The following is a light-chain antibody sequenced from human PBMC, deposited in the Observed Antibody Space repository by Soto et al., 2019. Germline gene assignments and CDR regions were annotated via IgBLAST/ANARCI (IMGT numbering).Light chain of an antibody. J-gene: IGLJ2*01. CDR1: SSDVGSYNL. CDR2: EGS. Sequence: QSALTQPASVSGSPGQSITISCTGTSSDVGSYNLVSWYQQHPGKASKLMIYEGSKRPSGVSNRFSGSKSGNTASLTIPGLQAEDEADYYCCSYAGSSTLFGGGTKLTVL. CDR3: CSYAGSSTL. V-gene: IGLV2-23*01.